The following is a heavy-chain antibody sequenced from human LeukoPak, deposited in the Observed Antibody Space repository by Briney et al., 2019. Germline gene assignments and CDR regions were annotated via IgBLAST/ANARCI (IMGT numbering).Heavy chain of an antibody. J-gene: IGHJ6*03. D-gene: IGHD4-17*01. CDR1: GGSFSGYY. V-gene: IGHV4-59*01. CDR2: IYYSGST. CDR3: ARAPTTVPYYYYMDV. Sequence: SETLSLTCAVYGGSFSGYYWSWLRQPPGKGLEWIGYIYYSGSTNYNPSLKSRVTLSVDTSKNQFSLKLSSVTAADTAVYYCARAPTTVPYYYYMDVWGKGTTVTISS.